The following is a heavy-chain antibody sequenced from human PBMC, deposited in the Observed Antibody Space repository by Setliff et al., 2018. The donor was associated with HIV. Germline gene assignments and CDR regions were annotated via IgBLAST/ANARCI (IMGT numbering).Heavy chain of an antibody. V-gene: IGHV4-34*01. CDR3: ARRERYCSGLTCYRYSQW. CDR2: INHSGNT. Sequence: KLRETLSLTCDVYGGSLSGYYWTWIRQPPGKGLECIGEINHSGNTNYNVSLKSRLTISIDMSKRQFYLRLNSVTAADTAVYYCARRERYCSGLTCYRYSQWWGQGTLVTVSS. D-gene: IGHD2-2*01. CDR1: GGSLSGYY. J-gene: IGHJ1*01.